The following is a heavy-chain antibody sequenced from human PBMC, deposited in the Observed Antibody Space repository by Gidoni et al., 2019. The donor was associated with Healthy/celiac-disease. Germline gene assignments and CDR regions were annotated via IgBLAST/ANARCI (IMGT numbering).Heavy chain of an antibody. CDR2: IFSNDEK. Sequence: QVTLKESGPVLVTPTETLTLTCTVSGFSLSNARMGVSWIRQPPGKALEWLAHIFSNDEKSYSTSLKSRLTISKDTSKSQVVLTMTNMDPVDTATYYCARIHGDFWSGYYHNWFDPWGQGTLVTVSS. D-gene: IGHD3-3*01. CDR1: GFSLSNARMG. V-gene: IGHV2-26*01. CDR3: ARIHGDFWSGYYHNWFDP. J-gene: IGHJ5*02.